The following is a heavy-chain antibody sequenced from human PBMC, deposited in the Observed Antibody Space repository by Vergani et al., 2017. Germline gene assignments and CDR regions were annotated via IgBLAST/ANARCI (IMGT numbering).Heavy chain of an antibody. CDR3: AKETQDDTVEAPAAIRWTFDN. V-gene: IGHV3-33*06. D-gene: IGHD2-2*02. Sequence: QVQLVESGGGVVQPGSSLRLSCAASGLTFSNYAMHWVRQAPGKGLEWVAVIWSDGSKKYYGDSVRGRFTISRDNSKNTLYLQMNSLRAEDTAVYYCAKETQDDTVEAPAAIRWTFDNWGQGTLVTVSS. J-gene: IGHJ4*02. CDR1: GLTFSNYA. CDR2: IWSDGSKK.